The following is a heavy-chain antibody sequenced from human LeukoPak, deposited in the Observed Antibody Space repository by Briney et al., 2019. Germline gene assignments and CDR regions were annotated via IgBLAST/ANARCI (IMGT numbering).Heavy chain of an antibody. CDR1: GFTFSNYW. D-gene: IGHD2-2*03. CDR3: ARDGYCSSTSCYPNWFDP. Sequence: GGSLRLSCAASGFTFSNYWMHWVRQAPGKGLVWVSRINTDGGSTTYADSVKGRFTTSRDNAKNTLYLQMNSLRAEDTAVYYCARDGYCSSTSCYPNWFDPWGQGTLVTVSS. V-gene: IGHV3-74*01. CDR2: INTDGGST. J-gene: IGHJ5*02.